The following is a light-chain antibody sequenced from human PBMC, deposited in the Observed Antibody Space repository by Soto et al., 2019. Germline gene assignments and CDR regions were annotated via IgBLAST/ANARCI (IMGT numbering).Light chain of an antibody. V-gene: IGKV3-11*01. J-gene: IGKJ3*01. CDR1: QSVSSN. CDR3: QQRSNWPP. CDR2: DAS. Sequence: EIVMTQSPAALAVSPGERATLSSRASQSVSSNVAWYQQKPGQAPRLLIYDASTRATGIPARFSGSGSGTDFTLTISSLEPEDFAVYYCQQRSNWPPFGPGTKVDIK.